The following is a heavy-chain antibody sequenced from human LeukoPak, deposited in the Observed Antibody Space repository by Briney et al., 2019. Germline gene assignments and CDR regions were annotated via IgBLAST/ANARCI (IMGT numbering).Heavy chain of an antibody. Sequence: GGSLRLSCAASGFTFSSYAMSWVRQAPGKGLEWVSAISGSGGSTYYADSVKGRFTISRDNSKNTLYLQMNSLRAEDTAVYYCARGGNYGYYYYYYMDVWGKGATVTVSS. CDR3: ARGGNYGYYYYYYMDV. J-gene: IGHJ6*03. CDR1: GFTFSSYA. D-gene: IGHD3-10*01. CDR2: ISGSGGST. V-gene: IGHV3-23*01.